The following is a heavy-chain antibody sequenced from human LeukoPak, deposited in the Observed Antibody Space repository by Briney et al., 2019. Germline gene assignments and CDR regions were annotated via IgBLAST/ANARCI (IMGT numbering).Heavy chain of an antibody. CDR1: GFTLGTYD. J-gene: IGHJ4*02. Sequence: GGSLRLSCAASGFTLGTYDMYWVRQAPGRGLECVSSISRSGGSTYYADSVKGRFTISRDNSKNTLYLQMNSLRAEDTAVYYCARDLNVPIFDYWGQGTLVTVSS. CDR2: ISRSGGST. CDR3: ARDLNVPIFDY. V-gene: IGHV3-23*01. D-gene: IGHD3-10*02.